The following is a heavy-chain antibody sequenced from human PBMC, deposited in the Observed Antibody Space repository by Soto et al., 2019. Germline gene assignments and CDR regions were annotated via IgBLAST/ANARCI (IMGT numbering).Heavy chain of an antibody. Sequence: ASVKVSCKASGYTFSSYGITWVRQAPGQGLEWMGWISAYNGNTNYAQNFQGRVTMTEDTSTDTAYMELSSLRSEDTAVYYCATGSELERPDAFDIWGQGTMVTVSS. J-gene: IGHJ3*02. CDR2: ISAYNGNT. CDR3: ATGSELERPDAFDI. CDR1: GYTFSSYG. D-gene: IGHD1-1*01. V-gene: IGHV1-18*04.